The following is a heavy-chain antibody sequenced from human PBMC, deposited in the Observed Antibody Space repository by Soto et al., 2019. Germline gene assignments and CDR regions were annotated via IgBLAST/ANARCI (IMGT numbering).Heavy chain of an antibody. Sequence: GVSLLLSCVASGFTFSGYAMSWVRQAPGKGLEWVSGISGSSGSTYYADSVKGRFTISRENSKNLLFLQMFFLRAEDTAVYYCASEISDVQRANTYYGMDVFGQAHAVPVS. J-gene: IGHJ6*02. CDR3: ASEISDVQRANTYYGMDV. D-gene: IGHD1-1*01. V-gene: IGHV3-23*01. CDR1: GFTFSGYA. CDR2: ISGSSGST.